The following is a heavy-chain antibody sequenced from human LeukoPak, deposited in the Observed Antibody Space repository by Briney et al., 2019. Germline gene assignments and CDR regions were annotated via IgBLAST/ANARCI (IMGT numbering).Heavy chain of an antibody. V-gene: IGHV1-2*02. CDR1: GYAFTGYY. CDR2: IHPNSGGT. D-gene: IGHD6-19*01. CDR3: ARDSCGGGGCHYWYFDL. J-gene: IGHJ2*01. Sequence: ASVTVSCKASGYAFTGYYIHWVRQAPGQGLEWMGWIHPNSGGTNYAQKFQGRVTMTRDTPITTASMELSSLKPDDTAVYYCARDSCGGGGCHYWYFDLWGRGTLVTVSS.